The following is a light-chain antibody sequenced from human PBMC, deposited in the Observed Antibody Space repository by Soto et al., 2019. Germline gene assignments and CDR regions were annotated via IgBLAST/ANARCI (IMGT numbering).Light chain of an antibody. V-gene: IGLV2-14*01. CDR2: DVS. Sequence: QSLLTHPASVSGSPGQSITISCTGTRNDVGGYNYVSWNQQHPGKAHKLMIYDVSNRPSGGSNRFSGSKSGNTASLTISVLQAEDEADYYCSSYTSSSTLVFGTGTKAPS. CDR3: SSYTSSSTLV. J-gene: IGLJ1*01. CDR1: RNDVGGYNY.